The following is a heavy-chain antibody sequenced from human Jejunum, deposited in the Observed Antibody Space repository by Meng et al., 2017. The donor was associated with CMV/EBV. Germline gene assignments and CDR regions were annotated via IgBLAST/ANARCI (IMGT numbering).Heavy chain of an antibody. D-gene: IGHD5-12*01. CDR2: IYNGDNT. CDR3: AGGAVWLVYEY. CDR1: AFTVSSNY. V-gene: IGHV3-53*01. J-gene: IGHJ4*02. Sequence: AQLVAVGGGLIPPGGSLRLSFAASAFTVSSNYMNWVRQAPGKGLEWVSVIYNGDNTNYAESVRGRFTISRDNSKNTLYLQMNSLRAEDTAVYYCAGGAVWLVYEYWGQGTLVTVSS.